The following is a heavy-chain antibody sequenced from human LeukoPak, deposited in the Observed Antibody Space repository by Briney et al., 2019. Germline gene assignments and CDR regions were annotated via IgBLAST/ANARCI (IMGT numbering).Heavy chain of an antibody. Sequence: GGSLRLSCAASGFTFSSYAMSWVRQAPGKGLEWVSAISGSGGSTYYADSVKGRFTISRDNSKNTLYLQMNSLRAEDTAVYYCAKDGPNKNYDFWSGYSNYYYYGMDVWGQGTTVTVSS. V-gene: IGHV3-23*01. D-gene: IGHD3-3*01. CDR1: GFTFSSYA. CDR3: AKDGPNKNYDFWSGYSNYYYYGMDV. J-gene: IGHJ6*02. CDR2: ISGSGGST.